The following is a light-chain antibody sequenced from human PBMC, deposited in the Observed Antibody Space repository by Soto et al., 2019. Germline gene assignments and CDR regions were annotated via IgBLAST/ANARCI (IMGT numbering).Light chain of an antibody. Sequence: DLQMTQSPSSLSASVGDRVTITCRTSQTISSYLNWYQQKPGKAPKLLIYAASTLQNGVPSSFSGSASGTDFTLTINSLQPEDFATYYCQQSYSTPYTFGQGTKLEIK. V-gene: IGKV1-39*01. CDR2: AAS. CDR1: QTISSY. J-gene: IGKJ2*01. CDR3: QQSYSTPYT.